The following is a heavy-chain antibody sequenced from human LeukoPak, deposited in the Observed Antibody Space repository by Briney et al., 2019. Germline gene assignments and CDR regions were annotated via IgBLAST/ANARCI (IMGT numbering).Heavy chain of an antibody. CDR3: AKHLTAGHCSGGSCYEGYYYYYYYMDV. CDR1: GYSFTSYW. D-gene: IGHD2-15*01. J-gene: IGHJ6*03. V-gene: IGHV5-51*01. Sequence: GESLKISCKGSGYSFTSYWIGWVRQMPGKGLEWMGIIYPGDSDTRYSPSFQGQVTISADKSISTAYLQWSSLKASDTAMYYCAKHLTAGHCSGGSCYEGYYYYYYYMDVWGKGTTVTVSS. CDR2: IYPGDSDT.